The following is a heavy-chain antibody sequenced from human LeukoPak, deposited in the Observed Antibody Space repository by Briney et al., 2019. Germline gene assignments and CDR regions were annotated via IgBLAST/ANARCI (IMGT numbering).Heavy chain of an antibody. J-gene: IGHJ5*01. V-gene: IGHV4-59*01. CDR2: VHHSGST. D-gene: IGHD3-10*01. Sequence: NPSETLSLTCTVFGGSFSNYYWSWMRQPPGKGLEWIACVHHSGSTNYNPSLKSRVSISMDTPNNQLSLKLTSVTPADTAVYYCVRGGSGTYYNWVGWFDSWGQGTLVTVSS. CDR1: GGSFSNYY. CDR3: VRGGSGTYYNWVGWFDS.